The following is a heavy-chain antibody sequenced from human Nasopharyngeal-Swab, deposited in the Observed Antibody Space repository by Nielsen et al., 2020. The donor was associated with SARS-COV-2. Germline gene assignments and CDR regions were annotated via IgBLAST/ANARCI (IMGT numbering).Heavy chain of an antibody. CDR3: ARGSRSYYLDY. J-gene: IGHJ4*02. CDR2: ISWDGGST. D-gene: IGHD6-6*01. Sequence: GGPMRPSRAASGFTFDDYAMHGVRQAPGKGLEWVSHISWDGGSTYYADSVKGRFTISRDNSKSSLYLQMNSLRAEDPALHYCARGSRSYYLDYWGQGPLVPVSS. V-gene: IGHV3-43D*04. CDR1: GFTFDDYA.